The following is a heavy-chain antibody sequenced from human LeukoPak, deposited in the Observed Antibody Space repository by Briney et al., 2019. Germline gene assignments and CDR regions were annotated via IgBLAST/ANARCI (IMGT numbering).Heavy chain of an antibody. CDR1: GFTFSTYS. Sequence: HPGGSLRLSCAASGFTFSTYSMNWVRQAPGKGLEWVSYISASNSTIYYADSVKGRFTISRDNAKNSMYLQMNSLRAEDTAVYYCASGGATSFDYWGQGTLVTVSS. D-gene: IGHD1-26*01. J-gene: IGHJ4*02. CDR3: ASGGATSFDY. V-gene: IGHV3-48*01. CDR2: ISASNSTI.